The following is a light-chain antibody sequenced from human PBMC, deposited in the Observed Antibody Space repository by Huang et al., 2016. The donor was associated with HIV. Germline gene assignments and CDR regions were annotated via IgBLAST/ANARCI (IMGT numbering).Light chain of an antibody. CDR3: QQYNDWPPLT. CDR1: QGVRTN. Sequence: VMTQSPASLSASPGARVTLSCRASQGVRTNLAWYQQKPGQAPTLLMFGASTRDTGTPPRFSGSGSGTDFTLTITSLQSSDSAIYYCQQYNDWPPLTFGGGTKVEI. CDR2: GAS. J-gene: IGKJ4*01. V-gene: IGKV3D-15*01.